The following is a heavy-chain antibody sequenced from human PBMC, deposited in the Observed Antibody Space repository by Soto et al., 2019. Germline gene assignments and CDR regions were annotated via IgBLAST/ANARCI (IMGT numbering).Heavy chain of an antibody. CDR2: ILHDGNNK. Sequence: QAQLVESGGRVVQPGRSLRLSCAASGFTFSNYIMHWVRQAPGKGLEWVAIILHDGNNKYYADSVKGRFTISRDNSKNTLYLQMNSLRTEDTAIYYCARDDEGGRYCDLGYWGQGTLVTVSS. J-gene: IGHJ4*02. D-gene: IGHD3-10*01. V-gene: IGHV3-30-3*01. CDR3: ARDDEGGRYCDLGY. CDR1: GFTFSNYI.